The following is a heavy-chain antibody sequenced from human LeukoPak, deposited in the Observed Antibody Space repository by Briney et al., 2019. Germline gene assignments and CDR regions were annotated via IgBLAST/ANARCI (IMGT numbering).Heavy chain of an antibody. CDR2: ISSSGSTI. J-gene: IGHJ4*02. CDR3: ARHAMVRGVLRYFDY. Sequence: GGSLRLSCAASGFTFSDYYMSWIRQAPGKGLEWVSYISSSGSTIYYADSVKGRFTISRDNTKNSLYLQMNGLRAEDTAVYYCARHAMVRGVLRYFDYWGQGTLVTVSS. CDR1: GFTFSDYY. D-gene: IGHD3-10*01. V-gene: IGHV3-11*04.